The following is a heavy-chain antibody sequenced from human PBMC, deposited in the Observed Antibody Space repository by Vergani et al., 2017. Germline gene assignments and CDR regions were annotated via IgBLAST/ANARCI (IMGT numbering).Heavy chain of an antibody. CDR1: GFTFSSYA. V-gene: IGHV3-30*01. CDR2: ISYDGSNK. D-gene: IGHD6-19*01. Sequence: QVQLVESGGGVVQPGRSLRLSCAASGFTFSSYAMHWVRQAPGKGLEWVAVISYDGSNKYYADSVKGRFTISRDNSKNTLYLQINSLRAEDTAVYYCARDLAIAVAGTLDYWGQGTLVTVSS. J-gene: IGHJ4*02. CDR3: ARDLAIAVAGTLDY.